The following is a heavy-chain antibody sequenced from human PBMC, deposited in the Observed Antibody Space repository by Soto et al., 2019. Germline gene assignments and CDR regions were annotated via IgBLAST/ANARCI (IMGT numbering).Heavy chain of an antibody. J-gene: IGHJ5*02. CDR1: GFTLSSLA. D-gene: IGHD3-10*01. Sequence: GGSLRLSCAASGFTLSSLAMHWVRQAPGKGLELVATTSYDRLNTFYGESVRGRFSISRDTSKNTLFLQMDSLNTEDTAVYFCAKSSSGLRDYFLSWDRGTLVTV. CDR3: AKSSSGLRDYFLS. CDR2: TSYDRLNT. V-gene: IGHV3-30-3*02.